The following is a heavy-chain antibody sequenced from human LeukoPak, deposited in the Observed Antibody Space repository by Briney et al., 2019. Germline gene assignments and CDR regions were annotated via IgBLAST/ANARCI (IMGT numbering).Heavy chain of an antibody. Sequence: GGSLRLSCAASGFSFSNFAMTWVRQAPGKGLEWVSTISGSGDDTHYADSVKGRFTISRDNSKNTLYLQMNSLRAEDTAVYYCASDLQGIAVAGFVYWGQGALVTVSS. CDR2: ISGSGDDT. CDR1: GFSFSNFA. J-gene: IGHJ4*02. V-gene: IGHV3-23*01. CDR3: ASDLQGIAVAGFVY. D-gene: IGHD6-19*01.